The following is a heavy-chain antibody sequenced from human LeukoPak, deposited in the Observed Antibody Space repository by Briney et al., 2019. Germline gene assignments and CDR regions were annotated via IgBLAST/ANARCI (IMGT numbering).Heavy chain of an antibody. CDR3: ARDEKWLDAEYCGMDV. J-gene: IGHJ6*02. V-gene: IGHV3-48*04. CDR2: ISSSGSTI. CDR1: GFTFSSYW. D-gene: IGHD3-22*01. Sequence: PGGSLRLSCAASGFTFSSYWMSWVRQAPGKGLEWVSYISSSGSTIYYADSVKGRFTISRDNAKNSLYLQMNSLRAEDTAVYYCARDEKWLDAEYCGMDVWGQGTTVTVSS.